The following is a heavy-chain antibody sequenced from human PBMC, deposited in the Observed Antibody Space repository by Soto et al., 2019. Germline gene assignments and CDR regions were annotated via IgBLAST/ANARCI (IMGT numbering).Heavy chain of an antibody. CDR2: IYYSGST. CDR1: GGSISSSSYY. V-gene: IGHV4-39*01. CDR3: ARHGLGPPGHIPAATRVRGVISF. Sequence: PSETLSLTCTVSGGSISSSSYYWGWIRQPPGKGLEWIGSIYYSGSTYYNPSLKSRVTISVDTSKNQFSLKLSSVTAADTAVYYCARHGLGPPGHIPAATRVRGVISFWGQGTLVTVSS. J-gene: IGHJ4*02. D-gene: IGHD3-10*01.